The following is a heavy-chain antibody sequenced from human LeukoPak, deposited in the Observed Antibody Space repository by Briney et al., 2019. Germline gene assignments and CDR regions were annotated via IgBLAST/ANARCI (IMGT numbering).Heavy chain of an antibody. Sequence: GGSLRLSCAASGFTFSRYWMIWVRQAPGKGLEWVANIKQDGSQKYYVDSVRGRFTISRDNARNSLYLQMNGLRADDTAVYYCYSTGWYEYYYSGMDVWSQGTTVTVSS. D-gene: IGHD6-19*01. CDR3: YSTGWYEYYYSGMDV. CDR1: GFTFSRYW. J-gene: IGHJ6*02. CDR2: IKQDGSQK. V-gene: IGHV3-7*01.